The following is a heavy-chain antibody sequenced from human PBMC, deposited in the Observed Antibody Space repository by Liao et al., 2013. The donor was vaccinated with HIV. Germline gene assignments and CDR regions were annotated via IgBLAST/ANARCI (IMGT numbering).Heavy chain of an antibody. J-gene: IGHJ4*02. Sequence: QVQLQQWGAGLLTPSETLSLTCAVYGGSFSGYSWSWIRQPPREGAWSGLGKVNHSGSTNYNPSLKSRVTISVDTSKNQFSLKLSSVTAADTAVYYCARGAVLMVYATDFDYWGQGTLVTVSS. D-gene: IGHD2-8*01. CDR1: GGSFSGYS. CDR2: VNHSGST. CDR3: ARGAVLMVYATDFDY. V-gene: IGHV4-34*01.